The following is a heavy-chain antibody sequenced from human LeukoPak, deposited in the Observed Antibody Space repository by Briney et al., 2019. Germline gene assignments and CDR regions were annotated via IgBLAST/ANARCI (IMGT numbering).Heavy chain of an antibody. CDR1: GDSVSSNSAA. CDR2: TYYRSKWYN. D-gene: IGHD2-15*01. J-gene: IGHJ5*02. CDR3: ARGDYCSGGSCYSDGSHNWFDP. Sequence: SQTLSLTCAISGDSVSSNSAAWNWIRQSPSRGLEWLGRTYYRSKWYNDYAVSVKSRITINPDTSKNQFSLQLNSVTPEDTAVCYCARGDYCSGGSCYSDGSHNWFDPWGQGTLVTVSS. V-gene: IGHV6-1*01.